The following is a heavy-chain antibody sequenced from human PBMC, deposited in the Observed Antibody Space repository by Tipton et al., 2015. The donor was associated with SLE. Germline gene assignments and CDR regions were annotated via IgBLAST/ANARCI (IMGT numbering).Heavy chain of an antibody. J-gene: IGHJ4*02. Sequence: TLSLTCTVSGGSISSYYWSWIRQPPGKGLEWIGYIYYSGSTNCNPSLKSRVTISVDTSKNQFSLKLSSVTAADTAVYYCARGAGSSGDFDYWGQGTLVTVSS. CDR1: GGSISSYY. CDR2: IYYSGST. CDR3: ARGAGSSGDFDY. V-gene: IGHV4-59*01. D-gene: IGHD2-15*01.